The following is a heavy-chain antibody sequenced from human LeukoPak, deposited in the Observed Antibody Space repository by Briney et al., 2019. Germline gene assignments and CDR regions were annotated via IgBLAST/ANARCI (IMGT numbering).Heavy chain of an antibody. CDR3: AKNLYCGGGSCYPSALGMDV. J-gene: IGHJ6*02. CDR1: GFTFSSYA. CDR2: ISGSGNRT. V-gene: IGHV3-23*01. Sequence: GSLRLSCAASGFTFSSYAMSWVRQAPGKGLEWVSSISGSGNRTYYADSVKGRFTISRDNSKNTLFLQMNSLRAEDTAVYYCAKNLYCGGGSCYPSALGMDVWGQGTTVTVSS. D-gene: IGHD2-15*01.